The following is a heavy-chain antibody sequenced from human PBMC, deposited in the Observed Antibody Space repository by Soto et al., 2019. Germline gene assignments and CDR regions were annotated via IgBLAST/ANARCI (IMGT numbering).Heavy chain of an antibody. CDR2: TRYNFYSYTN. V-gene: IGHV3-72*01. Sequence: GTLSLSCAVSGFSFNDHYMRWVRQAPGKGLEWVGRTRYNFYSYTNVYTPSLKGRFTIARDNSTDVLSLQLNSLTTADTAIYYCVTSIPTCSWSSFDSWGRGSLDTVSS. J-gene: IGHJ4*02. CDR3: VTSIPTCSWSSFDS. CDR1: GFSFNDHY. D-gene: IGHD6-13*01.